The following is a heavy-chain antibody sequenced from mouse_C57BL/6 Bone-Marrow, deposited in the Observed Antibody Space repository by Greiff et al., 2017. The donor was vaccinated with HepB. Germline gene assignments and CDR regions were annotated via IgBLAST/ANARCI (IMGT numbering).Heavy chain of an antibody. CDR3: ARGYDYDRRYYAMDY. CDR2: IDPSDSYT. V-gene: IGHV1-69*01. J-gene: IGHJ4*01. CDR1: GYTFTSYW. Sequence: VQLQQPGAELVMPGASVKLSCKASGYTFTSYWMHWVKQRPGQGLEWIGEIDPSDSYTNYNQKFKGKSTLTVDKSSSTAYMQLSSLTSEDSAVYYCARGYDYDRRYYAMDYWGQGTSVTVSS. D-gene: IGHD2-4*01.